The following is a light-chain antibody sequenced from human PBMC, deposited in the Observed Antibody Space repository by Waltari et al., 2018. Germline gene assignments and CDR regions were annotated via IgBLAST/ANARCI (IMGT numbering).Light chain of an antibody. Sequence: ELVLTQSPATLSLSPGERANLSCRANQSVSSYLAWYQQKPGQAPRLLIYDASNRATGIPARFSGSGSGTDFTLTISSLEPEDFAVYYCQQRSNWPPIVTFGGGTKVEIK. CDR3: QQRSNWPPIVT. V-gene: IGKV3-11*01. CDR1: QSVSSY. CDR2: DAS. J-gene: IGKJ4*01.